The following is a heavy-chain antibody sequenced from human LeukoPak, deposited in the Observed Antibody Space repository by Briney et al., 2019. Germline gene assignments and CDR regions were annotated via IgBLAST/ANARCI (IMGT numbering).Heavy chain of an antibody. CDR2: INHSGST. V-gene: IGHV4-34*01. CDR1: GGSFSGYY. D-gene: IGHD2-15*01. J-gene: IGHJ4*02. Sequence: SETLSLTCAVYGGSFSGYYWSWIRQPPGKGLEWIGEINHSGSTNYNPSLKSRVTISVDTSKNQFSLKLSSVTAAGTAVYYCARSPYDIVVVADGTDFYFDHWGQGTLVTVSS. CDR3: ARSPYDIVVVADGTDFYFDH.